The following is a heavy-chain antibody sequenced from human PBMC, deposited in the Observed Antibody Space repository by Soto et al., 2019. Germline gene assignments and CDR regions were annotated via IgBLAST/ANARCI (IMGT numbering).Heavy chain of an antibody. CDR2: INPESGDT. CDR1: GYNFADYH. D-gene: IGHD3-9*01. V-gene: IGHV1-2*04. J-gene: IGHJ4*02. CDR3: AKLIISGEYVY. Sequence: ASVKVSCKASGYNFADYHIHWVRQAPGQGFEWIGWINPESGDTKCAQNFQGWVTMTTDTSSSTAYLGLRRLLSDDTAVYFCAKLIISGEYVYWGQGTLVIVSS.